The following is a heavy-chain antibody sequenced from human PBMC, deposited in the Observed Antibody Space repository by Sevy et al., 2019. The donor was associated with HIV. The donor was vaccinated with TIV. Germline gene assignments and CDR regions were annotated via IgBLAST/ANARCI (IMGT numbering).Heavy chain of an antibody. CDR1: GFTFIAFG. CDR2: ISGGGAAT. V-gene: IGHV3-23*01. D-gene: IGHD6-19*01. CDR3: ARYGRIPVAGHTWFDP. J-gene: IGHJ5*02. Sequence: GGSLRLSCSASGFTFIAFGMTWVRQAPGKGLEWVSGISGGGAATAYADSVKGRFTISRDISKNTLYLQMNSLTAADTAVYYCARYGRIPVAGHTWFDPWGLGTLVTVSS.